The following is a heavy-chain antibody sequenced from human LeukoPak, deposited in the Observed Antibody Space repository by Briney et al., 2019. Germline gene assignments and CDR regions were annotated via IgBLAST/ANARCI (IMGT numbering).Heavy chain of an antibody. Sequence: SQTLSLTCAVSGGSISSGGYSWSWIRQPPGKGLEWIGYIYHSGSTNYNPSLKSRVTISVDKSKNQFSLKLSSVTAADTAVYYCASLYYDSSGYYYPGWGQGTLVTVSS. CDR2: IYHSGST. CDR3: ASLYYDSSGYYYPG. V-gene: IGHV4-30-2*01. CDR1: GGSISSGGYS. D-gene: IGHD3-22*01. J-gene: IGHJ4*02.